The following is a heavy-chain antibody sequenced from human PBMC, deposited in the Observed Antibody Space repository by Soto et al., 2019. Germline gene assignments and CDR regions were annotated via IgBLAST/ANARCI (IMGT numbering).Heavy chain of an antibody. Sequence: PSETLSLTCTVSGGSISSYYWSWIRQPPGKGLEWIGYIYYSGSTNYNPSLKSRVTISVDTSKNQFSLKLSSVTAADTAVYYCARGGNMCSGGSCYLAYYYYYYMDVWGKGTTVTVSS. V-gene: IGHV4-59*01. CDR3: ARGGNMCSGGSCYLAYYYYYYMDV. D-gene: IGHD2-15*01. J-gene: IGHJ6*03. CDR1: GGSISSYY. CDR2: IYYSGST.